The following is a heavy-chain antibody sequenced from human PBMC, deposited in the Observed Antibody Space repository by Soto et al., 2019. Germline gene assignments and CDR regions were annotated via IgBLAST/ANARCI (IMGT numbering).Heavy chain of an antibody. J-gene: IGHJ1*01. CDR1: GYTFTSYY. CDR2: INPSGGST. Sequence: GASVKISCKASGYTFTSYYMHWVRQAPGQGLEWMGIINPSGGSTSYAQKFQGRVTMTRDTSTSTVYMELSSLRSEDTAVYYCARVYSSGYYHEYFQHWGQGTLVTVSS. CDR3: ARVYSSGYYHEYFQH. V-gene: IGHV1-46*01. D-gene: IGHD3-22*01.